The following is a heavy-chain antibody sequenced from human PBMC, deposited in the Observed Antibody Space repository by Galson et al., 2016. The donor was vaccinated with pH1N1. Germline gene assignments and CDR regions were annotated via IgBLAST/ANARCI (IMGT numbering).Heavy chain of an antibody. CDR3: ATGEGYYFDY. Sequence: SLRLSCAASGFTFSRYWMHWVRQAPGEGLVWVSRINRDRGSAIYADSVKGRLTISRDNAKNTLYLQMNSLRAEDTAVYYCATGEGYYFDYWGQGTLVTVSS. CDR1: GFTFSRYW. D-gene: IGHD7-27*01. V-gene: IGHV3-74*01. CDR2: INRDRGSA. J-gene: IGHJ4*02.